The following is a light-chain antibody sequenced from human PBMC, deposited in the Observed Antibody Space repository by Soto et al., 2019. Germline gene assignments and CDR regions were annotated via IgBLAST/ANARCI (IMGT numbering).Light chain of an antibody. J-gene: IGKJ4*02. CDR3: QQRSDWPPLK. Sequence: LPQHPGTPSLSPRERATRSCRASQSVSSNYVAWYQQKPGQAPRLLIYDASTRATGIPPRFSGTGSGTDFTLTISSLEPEDFAVYYCQQRSDWPPLKFGGGTKVDIK. CDR2: DAS. CDR1: QSVSSNY. V-gene: IGKV3-11*01.